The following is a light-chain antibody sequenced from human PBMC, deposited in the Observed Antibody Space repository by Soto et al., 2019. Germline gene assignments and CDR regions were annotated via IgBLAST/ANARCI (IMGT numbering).Light chain of an antibody. CDR1: EKMTRY. J-gene: IGKJ1*01. Sequence: DIQLIQSPSSLSASVGERVTITCRANEKMTRYLNWYQQKPGKAPKLLIYAASNLQSGVPSRFSGSGSGADFILTISSLQPEDSATYYCQQSYSTPRTFGQGTKVEVK. CDR2: AAS. V-gene: IGKV1-39*01. CDR3: QQSYSTPRT.